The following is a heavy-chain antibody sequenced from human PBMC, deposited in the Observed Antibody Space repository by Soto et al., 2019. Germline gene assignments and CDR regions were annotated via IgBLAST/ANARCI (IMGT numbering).Heavy chain of an antibody. CDR2: IIPVFGTT. Sequence: QVQLVQSGAEVKKPGSSVRVSCKASGCTLNSYTISWVRQAPGQGLEWMGGIIPVFGTTDYAQKFQGRVTITADQSTGTAYLDLFSLRSEDKAIYYGSIINSYGRGDFWGQGTLVTVSS. CDR3: SIINSYGRGDF. J-gene: IGHJ1*01. D-gene: IGHD4-17*01. CDR1: GCTLNSYT. V-gene: IGHV1-69*01.